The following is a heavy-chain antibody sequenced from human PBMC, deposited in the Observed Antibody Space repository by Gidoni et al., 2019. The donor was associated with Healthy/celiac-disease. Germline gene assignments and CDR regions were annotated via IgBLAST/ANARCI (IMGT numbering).Heavy chain of an antibody. CDR1: GGSISSYY. J-gene: IGHJ3*02. Sequence: QVQLQESGPGLVKPSETLSLTCTVSGGSISSYYWSWIRQPPGKGLEWIGYIYYRGSTNYNPSLKSRVTISVDTSKNQFSRKLSSVTAADTAVYYCARGGIAAAGTIIWGQGTMVTVSS. D-gene: IGHD6-13*01. V-gene: IGHV4-59*01. CDR3: ARGGIAAAGTII. CDR2: IYYRGST.